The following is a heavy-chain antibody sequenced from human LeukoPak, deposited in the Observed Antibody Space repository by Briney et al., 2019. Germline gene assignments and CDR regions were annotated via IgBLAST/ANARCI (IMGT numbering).Heavy chain of an antibody. J-gene: IGHJ4*02. D-gene: IGHD5-18*01. CDR3: ARGPDTAMVPRYFDY. CDR1: GGSISNYY. V-gene: IGHV4-39*07. CDR2: IYYSGST. Sequence: SETLSLTCTVSGGSISNYYWSWLRQPPGKGLEWIGSIYYSGSTYYNPSRRSRVTISVDTSKNQFSLKLSSVTAADTAVYYCARGPDTAMVPRYFDYWGQGTLVTVSS.